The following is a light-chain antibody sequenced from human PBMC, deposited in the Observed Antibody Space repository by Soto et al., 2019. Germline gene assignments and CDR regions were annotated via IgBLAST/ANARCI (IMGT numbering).Light chain of an antibody. CDR3: QQHNSVPPA. J-gene: IGKJ1*01. Sequence: DIQMTQSPSTLSASVGDRVTITCRASQSISSWLAWYQQKPGKAPKLLIYDASSLESGVPSRFSGSGSGTEFTLSISSLQPDDFATYYCQQHNSVPPAFGPGTKVELQ. V-gene: IGKV1-5*01. CDR1: QSISSW. CDR2: DAS.